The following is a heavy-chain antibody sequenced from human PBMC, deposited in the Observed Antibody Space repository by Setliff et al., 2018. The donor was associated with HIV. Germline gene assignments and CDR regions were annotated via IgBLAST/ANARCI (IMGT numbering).Heavy chain of an antibody. V-gene: IGHV1-2*02. Sequence: GASVKVSCKTSGYTFTASYLHWVRQASGQGLQWMGWMHPNSGATKYAQKFRDRVTLTGDTSISTASMELSSLKSDDTAMYYCATSTSRFFWNGFYQGGCGSRNSHSFENWGQGTLVTVSS. CDR1: GYTFTASY. J-gene: IGHJ4*02. D-gene: IGHD3-3*01. CDR2: MHPNSGAT. CDR3: ATSTSRFFWNGFYQGGCGSRNSHSFEN.